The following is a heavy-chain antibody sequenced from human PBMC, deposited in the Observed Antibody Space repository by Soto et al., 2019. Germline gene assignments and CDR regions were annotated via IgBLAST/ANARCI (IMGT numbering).Heavy chain of an antibody. CDR3: APLPARFLEPREGAFDI. D-gene: IGHD3-3*01. Sequence: ASVKVSCKVSGYTVTELSMHWVRQAPGKGLEWMGGFDPQDDATNYAQKCQGRVTMTEDTSTDTAYMELSSLRSEDTAVYYCAPLPARFLEPREGAFDIWGQGTMVTVSS. CDR1: GYTVTELS. J-gene: IGHJ3*02. CDR2: FDPQDDAT. V-gene: IGHV1-24*01.